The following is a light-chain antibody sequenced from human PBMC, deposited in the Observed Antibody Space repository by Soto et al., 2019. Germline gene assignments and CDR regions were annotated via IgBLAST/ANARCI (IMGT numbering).Light chain of an antibody. V-gene: IGLV2-14*01. CDR1: SSDVGAYNY. CDR2: EVS. CDR3: SSNRTTASLV. Sequence: QSALTHPASVSGSPGQTITISCTGTSSDVGAYNYVSWYQQHPGKAPKLMIYEVSNRPSGVSDRFSGSKSGNTASLTISGLQAAEEADYYCSSNRTTASLVFGTGTKVTVL. J-gene: IGLJ1*01.